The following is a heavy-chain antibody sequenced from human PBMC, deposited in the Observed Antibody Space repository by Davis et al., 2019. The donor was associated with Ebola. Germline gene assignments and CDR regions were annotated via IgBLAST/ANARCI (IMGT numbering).Heavy chain of an antibody. D-gene: IGHD1-14*01. Sequence: SVKVSCKASGGTFSSYAISWVRQAPGQGLEWMGRIIPILGIANYAQKFQGRVTITADKSTSTAYMELSSLRPEDTAVYYCARSGSMPGDYWGQGTLVTVSS. CDR1: GGTFSSYA. CDR3: ARSGSMPGDY. J-gene: IGHJ4*02. CDR2: IIPILGIA. V-gene: IGHV1-69*04.